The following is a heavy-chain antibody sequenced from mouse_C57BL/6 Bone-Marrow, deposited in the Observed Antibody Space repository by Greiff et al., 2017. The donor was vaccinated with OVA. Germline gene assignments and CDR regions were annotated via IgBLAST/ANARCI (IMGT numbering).Heavy chain of an antibody. Sequence: QVQLQQSGAELARPGASVKLSCKASGYTFTSYGISWVKQRTGQGLEWIGEIYPRSGNTYYNEKFKGKATLTADKYSSRAYMGLRSLTAEDAAVDYCARQGCDYYGSSPDWWGQGTTLTVSS. J-gene: IGHJ2*01. CDR1: GYTFTSYG. CDR2: IYPRSGNT. CDR3: ARQGCDYYGSSPDW. V-gene: IGHV1-81*01. D-gene: IGHD1-1*01.